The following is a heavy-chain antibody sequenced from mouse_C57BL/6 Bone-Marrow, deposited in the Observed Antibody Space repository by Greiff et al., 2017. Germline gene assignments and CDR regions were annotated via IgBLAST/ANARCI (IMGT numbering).Heavy chain of an antibody. CDR2: IHPNSGST. J-gene: IGHJ2*01. Sequence: QVQLQQPGAELVKPGASVKLSCKASGYTFTSYWMHWVKQRPGQGLEWIGMIHPNSGSTNYNEKFKSKATLTVDKASSTAYMQLSSLTSEDSAVYYCAREGSSYVGYWGQGTTLTVAS. CDR1: GYTFTSYW. V-gene: IGHV1-64*01. D-gene: IGHD1-1*01. CDR3: AREGSSYVGY.